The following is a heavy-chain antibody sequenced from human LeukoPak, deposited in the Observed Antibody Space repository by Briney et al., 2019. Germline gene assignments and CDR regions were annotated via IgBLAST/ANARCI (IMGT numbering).Heavy chain of an antibody. V-gene: IGHV3-23*01. D-gene: IGHD6-13*01. Sequence: PGGSLRLSCVASGFTFSSYAINWVRQAPGKGLEWVSVISGSGGSTYYADSVKGRFTISRDNSKNTVYLQMNSLRAEDTAVYYCAKRGYTSTWLSPFDYWAQGTLVTVSS. CDR2: ISGSGGST. CDR1: GFTFSSYA. CDR3: AKRGYTSTWLSPFDY. J-gene: IGHJ4*02.